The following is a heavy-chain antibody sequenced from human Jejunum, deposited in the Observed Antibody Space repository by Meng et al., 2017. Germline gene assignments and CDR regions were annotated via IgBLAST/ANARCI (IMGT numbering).Heavy chain of an antibody. J-gene: IGHJ6*02. D-gene: IGHD2-2*01. CDR3: ATTYCSSTSCYQKGAGMDV. CDR1: GFTFSSFW. CDR2: INSDGSGS. V-gene: IGHV3-74*01. Sequence: GGSLRLSCEASGFTFSSFWMHWVRQAPGKGLVWVSRINSDGSGSSSADSVKGRFTIARDNVKNTLYLQMNSLRAEDKAVDYCATTYCSSTSCYQKGAGMDVWGQGTTVTVSS.